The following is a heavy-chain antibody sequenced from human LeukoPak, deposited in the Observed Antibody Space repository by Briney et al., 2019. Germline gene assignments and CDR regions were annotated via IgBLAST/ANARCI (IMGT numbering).Heavy chain of an antibody. D-gene: IGHD3-10*01. CDR3: AKGGEYGSGSYCDY. CDR1: GFTFSGHG. V-gene: IGHV3-23*02. CDR2: ISGGGSDT. J-gene: IGHJ4*02. Sequence: GGSLRLPCAVSGFTFSGHGMHWVRQVPGKGLEWVASISGGGSDTYNEDAVKGRFTISRDNYKSTLSLQMNSLRAEDTAVYYCAKGGEYGSGSYCDYWGQGTLVTVSS.